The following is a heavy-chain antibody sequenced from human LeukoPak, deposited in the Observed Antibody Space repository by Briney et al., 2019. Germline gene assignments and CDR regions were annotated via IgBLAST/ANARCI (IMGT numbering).Heavy chain of an antibody. V-gene: IGHV1-8*01. CDR1: GYTFTSYD. D-gene: IGHD2-21*02. CDR3: ARADIVVVTANLPRGVYYYYYMDV. J-gene: IGHJ6*03. CDR2: MNPNSGNA. Sequence: GASVKVSCKASGYTFTSYDINWVRQAPGQGLEWMGWMNPNSGNAAYAQKFQGRVTMTRNTSISTAYMELSSLRSDDTAVYYCARADIVVVTANLPRGVYYYYYMDVWGKGTTVTISS.